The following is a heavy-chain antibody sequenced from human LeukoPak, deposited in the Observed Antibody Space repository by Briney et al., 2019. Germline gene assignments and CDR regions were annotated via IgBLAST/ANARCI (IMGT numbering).Heavy chain of an antibody. CDR3: TAPGLYCSGGSCYFPYYYGMDF. Sequence: PGGSLRLSCAASGFTFTDAWMSWVRQRPGKGLESVARIKSKADGGTTDYAAPVRGRFTISRDDSKSTIYLQMNSLKTEDTAVYYCTAPGLYCSGGSCYFPYYYGMDFWGQGTTVTVS. V-gene: IGHV3-15*01. CDR1: GFTFTDAW. D-gene: IGHD2-15*01. J-gene: IGHJ6*02. CDR2: IKSKADGGTT.